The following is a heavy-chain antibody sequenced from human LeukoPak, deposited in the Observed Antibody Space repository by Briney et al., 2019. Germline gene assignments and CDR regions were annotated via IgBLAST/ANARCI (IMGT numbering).Heavy chain of an antibody. J-gene: IGHJ4*02. CDR3: AKDVTPIVVVTAPFDY. Sequence: PGGSLRLSCAASGFTFSSYWMSWVRQAPGKGLEWVAFIRYDGSNKYYADSVKGRFTISRDNSKNTLYLQMNSLRAEDTAVYYCAKDVTPIVVVTAPFDYWGQGTLVTVSS. CDR2: IRYDGSNK. CDR1: GFTFSSYW. V-gene: IGHV3-30*02. D-gene: IGHD2-21*02.